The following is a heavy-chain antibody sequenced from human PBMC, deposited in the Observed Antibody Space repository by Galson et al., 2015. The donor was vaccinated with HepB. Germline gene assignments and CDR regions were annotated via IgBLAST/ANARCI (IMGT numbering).Heavy chain of an antibody. D-gene: IGHD3-22*01. CDR2: ISGSGGST. V-gene: IGHV3-23*01. CDR3: AKLPEYYYDSSGYHDY. J-gene: IGHJ4*02. Sequence: SLRLSCAASGFTFSSYAMSWVRQAPGKGLEWVSAISGSGGSTYYADSVKGRFTISRDNSKNTLYLQMNSLRAEDTAVYYCAKLPEYYYDSSGYHDYWGQGTLVTVSS. CDR1: GFTFSSYA.